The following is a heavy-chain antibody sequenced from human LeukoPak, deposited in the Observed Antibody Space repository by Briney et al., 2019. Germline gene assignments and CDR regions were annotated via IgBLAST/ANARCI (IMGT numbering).Heavy chain of an antibody. V-gene: IGHV3-74*01. D-gene: IGHD6-13*01. CDR1: GFTFSNYW. Sequence: PGGSLRLSCVASGFTFSNYWMHWVRQGPGKGLVWVSRINSDGTSTSYADSVKGRFTISRDSSQNTVYLRMDSLRAEDTAIYYCAKDLLGSSWFYFAYWGQGTLLTVSS. CDR2: INSDGTST. J-gene: IGHJ4*02. CDR3: AKDLLGSSWFYFAY.